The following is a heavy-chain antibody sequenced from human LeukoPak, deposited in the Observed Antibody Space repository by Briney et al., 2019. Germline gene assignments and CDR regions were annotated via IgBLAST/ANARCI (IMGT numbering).Heavy chain of an antibody. V-gene: IGHV3-30*03. D-gene: IGHD6-13*01. J-gene: IGHJ4*02. CDR3: ARQHTAATAFDY. CDR2: ISYDGSNK. CDR1: GFTFSSHG. Sequence: PGRSLRLSCAASGFTFSSHGMHWVRQAPGKGLEWVTFISYDGSNKYYADSVKGRFTISRDNYKNTLFLQMNSLRAEDTAVYYCARQHTAATAFDYWGQGTLVTVSS.